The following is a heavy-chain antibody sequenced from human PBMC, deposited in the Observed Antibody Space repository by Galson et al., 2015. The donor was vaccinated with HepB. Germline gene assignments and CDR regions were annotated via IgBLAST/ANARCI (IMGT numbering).Heavy chain of an antibody. D-gene: IGHD6-19*01. J-gene: IGHJ4*02. CDR1: GGSISSYY. Sequence: SEPLSLTCTVSGGSISSYYWSWIRQPPGKGLEWIGYIYYSESTNYNPSLKSRVTISVDTSKNQFSLKLSSVTAADTAVYYCASLSSGWYLFDYWGQGTLVTVSS. CDR3: ASLSSGWYLFDY. V-gene: IGHV4-59*08. CDR2: IYYSEST.